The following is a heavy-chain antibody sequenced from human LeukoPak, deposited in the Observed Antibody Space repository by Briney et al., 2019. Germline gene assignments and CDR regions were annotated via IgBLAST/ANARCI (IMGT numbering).Heavy chain of an antibody. V-gene: IGHV1-2*02. Sequence: ASVKVSCKASGYTFTCYYMHWVRQAPAQGLERMWWINPNSGGTNYDQKVQVRVTMTRSTSISTDYMDLRMLSSSDTAASYCSRLNLDTAYTYDYRGQGNLVTVSS. CDR1: GYTFTCYY. J-gene: IGHJ4*02. D-gene: IGHD5-18*01. CDR3: SRLNLDTAYTYDY. CDR2: INPNSGGT.